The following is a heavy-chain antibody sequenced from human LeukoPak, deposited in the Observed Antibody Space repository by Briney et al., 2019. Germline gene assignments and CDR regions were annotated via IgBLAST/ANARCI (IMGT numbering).Heavy chain of an antibody. Sequence: GGSLRLSCVASGLPIADFAMHWVRQAPGKGLGWVSLISGDGVSTFYTDSVRGRFSISRDNTKNSLYLEMNSLRTEDTAVYYCAKESGKFDYWGQGTLVAVSS. V-gene: IGHV3-43*02. J-gene: IGHJ4*02. CDR1: GLPIADFA. CDR3: AKESGKFDY. CDR2: ISGDGVST.